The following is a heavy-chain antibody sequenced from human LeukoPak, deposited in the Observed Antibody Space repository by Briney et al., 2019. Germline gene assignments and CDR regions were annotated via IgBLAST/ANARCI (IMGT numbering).Heavy chain of an antibody. D-gene: IGHD3-10*01. CDR2: IYPADSDT. V-gene: IGHV5-51*01. Sequence: GESLKISCKASGYSFSSYWIGWMRQMPGKGLEWMGVIYPADSDTRYSPSFQGQVTISADKSISTAYLQWSSLRASDTAVYYCAKGVGEFAHWGQGTLVTVSS. CDR1: GYSFSSYW. J-gene: IGHJ4*02. CDR3: AKGVGEFAH.